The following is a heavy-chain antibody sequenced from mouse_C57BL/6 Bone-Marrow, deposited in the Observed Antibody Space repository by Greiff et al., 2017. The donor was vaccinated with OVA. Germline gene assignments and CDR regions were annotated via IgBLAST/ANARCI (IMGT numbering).Heavy chain of an antibody. CDR1: GFTFSDYG. Sequence: VQLKESGGGLVKPGGSLKLSCAASGFTFSDYGMHWVRQAPEKGLEWVAYISSGSSTIYYADTVKGRFTISRDNAKNTLFLQMTSLRSEDTAMYYCAAGLWFAYWGQGTLVTVSA. D-gene: IGHD3-1*01. CDR3: AAGLWFAY. J-gene: IGHJ3*01. CDR2: ISSGSSTI. V-gene: IGHV5-17*01.